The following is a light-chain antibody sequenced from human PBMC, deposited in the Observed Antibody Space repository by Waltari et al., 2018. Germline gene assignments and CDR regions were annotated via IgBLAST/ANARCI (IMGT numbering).Light chain of an antibody. V-gene: IGKV3-20*01. Sequence: EIVVTQSPGTLSLFPGERATLSCWASHSVTNTYLAWFQQKPGHAPRLLIYGASTRAAGVPDRFSGSGSGTHVTLTISRLEPEDIAMYYCQQYADSPFTFGPGTKVELK. CDR1: HSVTNTY. J-gene: IGKJ3*01. CDR3: QQYADSPFT. CDR2: GAS.